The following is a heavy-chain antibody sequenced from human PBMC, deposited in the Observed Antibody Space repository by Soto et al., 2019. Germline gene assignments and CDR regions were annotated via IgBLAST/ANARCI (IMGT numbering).Heavy chain of an antibody. CDR3: AREGLAGTTPRTDYGMDV. V-gene: IGHV6-1*01. CDR2: TYYRSKWYN. J-gene: IGHJ6*04. Sequence: LSLNCTISGDSGSRNSAASNWVRQSPSLRLECLGRTYYRSKWYNDYEVSVKSRITINPDTSKNQFSLQLNSVTPEDTAVYYCAREGLAGTTPRTDYGMDVWGKGSTVTVSS. CDR1: GDSGSRNSAA. D-gene: IGHD1-7*01.